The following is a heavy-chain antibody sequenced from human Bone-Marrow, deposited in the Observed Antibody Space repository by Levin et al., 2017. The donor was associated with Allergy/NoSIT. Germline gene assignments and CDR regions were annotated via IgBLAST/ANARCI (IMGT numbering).Heavy chain of an antibody. CDR1: GFTFTIYD. Sequence: VASVKVSCKASGFTFTIYDIHWVRQAPGQGLEWVGRLNPNTGGTDSAQKFMGRVTMTRDTSTTTAFMELTRLRPDDTAIYYCARETIAGPPYNWFDTWGQGALVTVSS. J-gene: IGHJ5*02. CDR3: ARETIAGPPYNWFDT. D-gene: IGHD1-7*01. V-gene: IGHV1-2*06. CDR2: LNPNTGGT.